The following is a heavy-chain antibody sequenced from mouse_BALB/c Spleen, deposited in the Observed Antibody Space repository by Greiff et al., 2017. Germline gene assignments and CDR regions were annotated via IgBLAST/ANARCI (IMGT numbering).Heavy chain of an antibody. CDR1: GYSFTGYF. CDR2: INPYNGDT. J-gene: IGHJ2*01. D-gene: IGHD2-4*01. Sequence: VQLQQSGPELVKPGASVKISCKASGYSFTGYFMNWVMQSHGKSLEWIGRINPYNGDTFYNQKFKGKATLTVDKSSGTAHMELRSLASEDSAVYYCARWGYDYDFDYWGQGTTLTVSS. V-gene: IGHV1-20*02. CDR3: ARWGYDYDFDY.